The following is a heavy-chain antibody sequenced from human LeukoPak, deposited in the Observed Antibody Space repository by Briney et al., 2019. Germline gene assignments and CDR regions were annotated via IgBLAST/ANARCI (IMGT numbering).Heavy chain of an antibody. V-gene: IGHV4-34*01. CDR3: ARTTYHQPRVMSD. D-gene: IGHD1-1*01. Sequence: SETLSLTCAVYGESFSGYSCNWIRQPPGRGLEWIGEINHSGSTNYRSSLKSRITISADTSKRQVYLRLNSVTAADTAVYYCARTTYHQPRVMSDWGRGTLVTVSS. CDR2: INHSGST. J-gene: IGHJ4*02. CDR1: GESFSGYS.